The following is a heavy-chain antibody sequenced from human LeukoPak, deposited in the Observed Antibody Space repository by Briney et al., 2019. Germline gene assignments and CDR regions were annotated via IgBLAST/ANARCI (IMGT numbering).Heavy chain of an antibody. J-gene: IGHJ4*02. D-gene: IGHD1-1*01. CDR1: GFTFSSYG. V-gene: IGHV3-30*02. CDR2: IRYDGSNK. CDR3: AKHGMTPLDY. Sequence: GGSLRLSCAASGFTFSSYGMHWVRRAPGKGLEWVAFIRYDGSNKYYADSVKGRFTISRDNSKNTLYLQMNSLRAEDTAVYYCAKHGMTPLDYWGQGTLVTVSS.